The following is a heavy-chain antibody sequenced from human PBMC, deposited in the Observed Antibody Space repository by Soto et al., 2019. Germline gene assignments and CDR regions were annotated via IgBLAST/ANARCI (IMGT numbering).Heavy chain of an antibody. J-gene: IGHJ4*02. CDR1: GFTFSSYE. CDR2: ISSSGSTI. V-gene: IGHV3-48*03. D-gene: IGHD3-22*01. CDR3: ATIHDYYDSSGYLDY. Sequence: QPGGSLRLSCAASGFTFSSYEMNWVRQAPGKGLEWVSYISSSGSTIYYADSVKGRFTISRDNAKNSLYLQMNSLRAEDTAVYYCATIHDYYDSSGYLDYWGQGTLVTVSS.